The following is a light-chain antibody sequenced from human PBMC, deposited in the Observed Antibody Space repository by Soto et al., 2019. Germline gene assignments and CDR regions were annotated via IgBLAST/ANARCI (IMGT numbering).Light chain of an antibody. J-gene: IGKJ4*01. CDR2: GAS. CDR3: QQYNNWPLT. CDR1: RVFTST. Sequence: ELVGPKPQAPLLVSQGEEAPPSCRAGRVFTSTLAWYQQKPGQAPRLLIYGASTRATGIPARFSGSGSGTEFTLTISSLQSEDFAVYYCQQYNNWPLTFGGGTKVEIK. V-gene: IGKV3D-15*01.